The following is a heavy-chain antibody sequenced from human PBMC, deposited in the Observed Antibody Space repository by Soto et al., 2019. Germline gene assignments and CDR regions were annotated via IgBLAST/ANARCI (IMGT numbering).Heavy chain of an antibody. J-gene: IGHJ6*02. CDR3: ARITTVVTPGYYYYGMDV. D-gene: IGHD4-17*01. Sequence: SETLSLTCTVSGGSISSSNYYWGWIRQSPGKGLEWIGSINYSGNTNYNPSLNGRVTISVDTSQSQFSMKLSSVTAADTAVYYCARITTVVTPGYYYYGMDVWGQGTTVTSP. CDR2: INYSGNT. V-gene: IGHV4-39*07. CDR1: GGSISSSNYY.